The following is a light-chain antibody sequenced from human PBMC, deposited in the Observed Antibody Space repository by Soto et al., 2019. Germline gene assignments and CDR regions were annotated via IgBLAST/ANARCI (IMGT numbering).Light chain of an antibody. V-gene: IGLV2-14*01. CDR3: SSYTSSSTYV. Sequence: QSALTQPASGSGSPRQSITISYTGTSSDVGGYNYVSWYQQHPGKAPKLMIYDVSNRPSGVSNRFSGSKSGNTASLTISGLQAEDEADYYCSSYTSSSTYVFGTGTKVTVL. CDR2: DVS. CDR1: SSDVGGYNY. J-gene: IGLJ1*01.